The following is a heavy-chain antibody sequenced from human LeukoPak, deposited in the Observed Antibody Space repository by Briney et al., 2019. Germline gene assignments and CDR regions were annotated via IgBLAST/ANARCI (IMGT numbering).Heavy chain of an antibody. V-gene: IGHV1-2*02. CDR1: GYTFTNYH. D-gene: IGHD2-15*01. Sequence: ASVKVSCKASGYTFTNYHMHWVRQAPGQGLEWMGWINPNSGGTNYAQKFQGRVTMTRDTSISTAYMELSRLRSDDTAVYYCARGSSGGSPTVYWGQGTLVTVSS. CDR3: ARGSSGGSPTVY. J-gene: IGHJ4*02. CDR2: INPNSGGT.